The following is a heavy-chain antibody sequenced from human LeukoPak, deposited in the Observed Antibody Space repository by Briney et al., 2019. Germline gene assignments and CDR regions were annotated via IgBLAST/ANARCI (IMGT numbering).Heavy chain of an antibody. Sequence: ASVKVSCKASGYTFTSNDINWVRQATGQGLEWMGWMNPNSGNTGYAQKFQGRVTMTRNTSISTAYMELSSLRSEDTAVYYCARERIAAAPWYFDYWGQGTLVTVSS. J-gene: IGHJ4*02. CDR1: GYTFTSND. CDR2: MNPNSGNT. D-gene: IGHD6-13*01. CDR3: ARERIAAAPWYFDY. V-gene: IGHV1-8*01.